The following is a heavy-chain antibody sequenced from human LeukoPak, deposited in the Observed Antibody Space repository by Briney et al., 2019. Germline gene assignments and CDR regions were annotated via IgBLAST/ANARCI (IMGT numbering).Heavy chain of an antibody. CDR1: GFSFSSFA. J-gene: IGHJ6*02. CDR3: ARDGNSGYDLTYYYGMDV. D-gene: IGHD5-12*01. V-gene: IGHV3-30-3*01. CDR2: TPYDGNNK. Sequence: RTGGSLRLSCAASGFSFSSFAMHWVRQAPGKGLEWVAVTPYDGNNKYYADSVKGRFTISRDNSKNTLYLQMNSLRAEDTALYYCARDGNSGYDLTYYYGMDVWGQGTTVTVSS.